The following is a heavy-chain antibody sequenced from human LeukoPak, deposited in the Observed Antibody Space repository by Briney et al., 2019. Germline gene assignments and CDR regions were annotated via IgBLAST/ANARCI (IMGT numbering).Heavy chain of an antibody. Sequence: SETLSLTCTVSGGSISSSSYYWGWIRQPPGKGLEWIGSIYYSGSTYYNPSLKSRVTISVDTSKNQFSLKLSSVTAADTAVYYCARGGRPYGDYVDQRYFDYWGQGTLVTVSS. CDR3: ARGGRPYGDYVDQRYFDY. V-gene: IGHV4-39*07. CDR2: IYYSGST. CDR1: GGSISSSSYY. D-gene: IGHD4-17*01. J-gene: IGHJ4*02.